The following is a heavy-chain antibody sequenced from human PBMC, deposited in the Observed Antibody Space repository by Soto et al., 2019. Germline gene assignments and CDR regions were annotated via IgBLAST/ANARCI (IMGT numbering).Heavy chain of an antibody. CDR3: AKEPPHGGSYRPYFDY. V-gene: IGHV3-43*01. J-gene: IGHJ4*02. Sequence: GGSLRLSCAASGFTFDDYTMHWVRQAPGKGLEWVSLISWDGGSTYYADSVKGRFTISRDNSKNSLYLQMNSLRTEDTALYYCAKEPPHGGSYRPYFDYWGQGTLVTVSS. D-gene: IGHD1-26*01. CDR1: GFTFDDYT. CDR2: ISWDGGST.